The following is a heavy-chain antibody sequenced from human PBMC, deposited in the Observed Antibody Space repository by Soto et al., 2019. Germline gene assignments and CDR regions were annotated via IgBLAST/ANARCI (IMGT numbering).Heavy chain of an antibody. Sequence: ASVKVSCKASGYTFTSYYMRWVRQAPGQGLEWMGIINPSGGSTSYAQKFQGRVTMTRDTSTSTVYMELSSLRSEDTAVYYCARALRFHWFDPWGQGTLVTVSS. J-gene: IGHJ5*02. CDR2: INPSGGST. V-gene: IGHV1-46*01. D-gene: IGHD3-3*01. CDR3: ARALRFHWFDP. CDR1: GYTFTSYY.